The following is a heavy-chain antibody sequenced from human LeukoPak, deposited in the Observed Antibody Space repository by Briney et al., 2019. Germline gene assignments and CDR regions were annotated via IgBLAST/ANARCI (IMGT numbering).Heavy chain of an antibody. CDR2: IVPILGIA. D-gene: IGHD5-18*01. V-gene: IGHV1-69*04. CDR3: ARDQGDNSYGYYAIWYAFDV. J-gene: IGHJ3*01. CDR1: GYIFSDYY. Sequence: SVKVSCKASGYIFSDYYMHWVRQAPGQGLEWMGRIVPILGIANYAQEFQGRLIITADKATSSAYMELSSLRSEDTAVYYCARDQGDNSYGYYAIWYAFDVWGQGTMVTVSS.